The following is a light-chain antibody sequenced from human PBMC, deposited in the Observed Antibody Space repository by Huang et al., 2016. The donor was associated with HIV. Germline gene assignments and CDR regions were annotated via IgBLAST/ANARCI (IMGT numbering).Light chain of an antibody. J-gene: IGKJ4*01. CDR1: QSVHSY. Sequence: EIVLTQSPATLSLSPGERATLSCWASQSVHSYLAWYQQKPGQAPRLLIYDASTRATGIPAMFSGIGSGTDFTLTISNLQSEEFAVYYCQQRSAWPLTFGGGTKVEI. CDR3: QQRSAWPLT. CDR2: DAS. V-gene: IGKV3-11*01.